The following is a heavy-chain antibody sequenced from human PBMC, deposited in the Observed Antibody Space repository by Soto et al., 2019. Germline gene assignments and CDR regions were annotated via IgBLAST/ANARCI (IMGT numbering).Heavy chain of an antibody. Sequence: GGSLRLSCAASGFTFDDYTMHWVRQAPGKGLEWVSLISWDGGSTYYADSVKGRFTISRDNSKNSLYLQMNSLRTEDTALYYCAKGVVGVHKIGNWFDPWGQGTLVTVSS. D-gene: IGHD2-15*01. V-gene: IGHV3-43*01. CDR3: AKGVVGVHKIGNWFDP. CDR1: GFTFDDYT. CDR2: ISWDGGST. J-gene: IGHJ5*02.